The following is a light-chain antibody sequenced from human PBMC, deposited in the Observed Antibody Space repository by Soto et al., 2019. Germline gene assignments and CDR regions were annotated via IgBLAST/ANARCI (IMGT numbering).Light chain of an antibody. J-gene: IGKJ3*01. CDR1: QSLLHSNGYNY. V-gene: IGKV2-28*01. CDR3: MPDLQTPGN. CDR2: LGS. Sequence: DIVMTQSPLSLPVTPGEPASISCRSSQSLLHSNGYNYLDWYLQKPGQSPQLLIYLGSNRASGVPDRFSGSGSGTDFTLKISRVEAEEVGGYYCMPDLQTPGNFAPGTNFDI.